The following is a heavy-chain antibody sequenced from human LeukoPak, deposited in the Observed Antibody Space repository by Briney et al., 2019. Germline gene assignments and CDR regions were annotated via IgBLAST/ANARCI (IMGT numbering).Heavy chain of an antibody. CDR2: INPNSGGT. V-gene: IGHV1-2*02. CDR1: GYTFTGYY. D-gene: IGHD3-22*01. J-gene: IGHJ4*02. CDR3: ARDPFGYDSSGYPFDY. Sequence: GASVKVSCKASGYTFTGYYMHWVRQAPGQGLEWMGWINPNSGGTNYAQQSQGRVTMTRDTSISTAYMELSRLRSDDTAVYYCARDPFGYDSSGYPFDYWGQGTLVTVSS.